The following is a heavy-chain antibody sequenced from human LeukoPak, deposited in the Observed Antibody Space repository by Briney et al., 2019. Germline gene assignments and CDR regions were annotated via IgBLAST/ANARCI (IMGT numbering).Heavy chain of an antibody. V-gene: IGHV3-7*01. CDR2: IKQDGSEK. Sequence: GGSLRLSCAASGFTFSSYWMSWVRQAPGKGLEWVANIKQDGSEKYYVDSVKGRFTISRDNAKNSLYLQMNSLRAEDTAVYYCARDGCSSSGCYHNWFTTGGKEPLATAS. CDR1: GFTFSSYW. D-gene: IGHD2-2*01. J-gene: IGHJ5*02. CDR3: ARDGCSSSGCYHNWFTT.